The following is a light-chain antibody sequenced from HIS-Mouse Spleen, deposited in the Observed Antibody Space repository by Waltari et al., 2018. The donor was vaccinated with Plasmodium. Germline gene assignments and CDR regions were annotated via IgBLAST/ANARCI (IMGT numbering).Light chain of an antibody. Sequence: DIQMTQSPSTLSASVGDRVTITCRASQSISSQLAWYQQKPGKAPKLLIYKASSLESGVPSRFSGSGSGTEFTLTISSLQPDDFATYYCQQYNSYSLTFGQGTKVEIK. J-gene: IGKJ1*01. V-gene: IGKV1-5*03. CDR1: QSISSQ. CDR2: KAS. CDR3: QQYNSYSLT.